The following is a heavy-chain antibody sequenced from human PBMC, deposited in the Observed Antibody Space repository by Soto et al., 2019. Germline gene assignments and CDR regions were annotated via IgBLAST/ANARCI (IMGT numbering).Heavy chain of an antibody. J-gene: IGHJ4*02. Sequence: PGGSLRLSCAASGFSFSTYSMNWVRQAPGKGLEWVSSISSSSSYTYYADSVKGRFTISRDNAKNSLYLQMNSLRAEDTAVYHCARRYCSSTNWYSFDYWGQGTLVTVSS. V-gene: IGHV3-21*01. CDR1: GFSFSTYS. D-gene: IGHD2-2*01. CDR2: ISSSSSYT. CDR3: ARRYCSSTNWYSFDY.